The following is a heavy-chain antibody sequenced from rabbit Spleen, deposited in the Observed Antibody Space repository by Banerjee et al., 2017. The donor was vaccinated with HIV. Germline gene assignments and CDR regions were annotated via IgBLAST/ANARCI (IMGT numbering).Heavy chain of an antibody. Sequence: QEQLEESGGGLVKPEGSLTLTCKASGFSFSGDSYMCWVRQAPGKGLEWIACINASTGKPVYATWAKGRFTISRTSSTTVTLRMTSLTAADRATYFCARDLVGVIGWNFYLWGPGTLVTVS. J-gene: IGHJ4*01. CDR2: INASTGKP. CDR1: GFSFSGDSY. D-gene: IGHD1-1*01. CDR3: ARDLVGVIGWNFYL. V-gene: IGHV1S45*01.